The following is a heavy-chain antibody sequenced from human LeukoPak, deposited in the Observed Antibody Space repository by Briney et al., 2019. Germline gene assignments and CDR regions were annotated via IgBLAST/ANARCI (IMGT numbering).Heavy chain of an antibody. J-gene: IGHJ3*02. Sequence: GGSLRLSCAASGFTFGSYSMNWVRQAPGKGLEWVSSISSSSSYIYYADSVKGRFTISRDNAKNSLYLQMNSLRAEDTAVYYCARELGYCSSTSCYAGAFDIWGQGTMVTVSS. CDR2: ISSSSSYI. CDR3: ARELGYCSSTSCYAGAFDI. V-gene: IGHV3-21*01. CDR1: GFTFGSYS. D-gene: IGHD2-2*01.